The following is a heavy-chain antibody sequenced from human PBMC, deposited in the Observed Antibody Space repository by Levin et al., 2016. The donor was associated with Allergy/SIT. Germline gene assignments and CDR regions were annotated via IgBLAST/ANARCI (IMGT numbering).Heavy chain of an antibody. D-gene: IGHD3-3*01. J-gene: IGHJ4*02. CDR2: ISSSGSTI. V-gene: IGHV3-11*01. Sequence: VRQMPGKGLEWVSYISSSGSTIYYADSVKGRFTISRDNAKNSLYLQMNSLRAEDTAVYYCARDSTVFWSGYYTYWGQGTLVTVSS. CDR3: ARDSTVFWSGYYTY.